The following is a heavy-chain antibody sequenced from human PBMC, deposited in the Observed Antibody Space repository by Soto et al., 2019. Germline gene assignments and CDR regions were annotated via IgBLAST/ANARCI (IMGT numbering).Heavy chain of an antibody. CDR1: GLSFGDYG. Sequence: EVQLVESGGGSVQPGGSLTLSCVASGLSFGDYGMNWVRQAPGQGLEWIAYITGTSYTIDYADSVKGRFTISRDNGRNSVYLDMNSLSAEDTAVYYCARESEDLTSNFDYWGQGTLVTVSS. V-gene: IGHV3-48*01. CDR2: ITGTSYTI. CDR3: ARESEDLTSNFDY. J-gene: IGHJ4*02.